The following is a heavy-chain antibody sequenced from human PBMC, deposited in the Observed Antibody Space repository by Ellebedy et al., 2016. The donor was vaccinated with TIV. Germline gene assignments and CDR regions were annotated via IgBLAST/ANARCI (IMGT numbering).Heavy chain of an antibody. Sequence: AASVKVSCKASGYTFTGNYVHWIRQAPGQGLEWMGWIIPNSGDSKFTQKFQGRVTMTRDTSISTAYMELSRLTSDDTAVYFCARGGGSVTYYSFDHWGQGTLVTVSS. CDR3: ARGGGSVTYYSFDH. CDR1: GYTFTGNY. D-gene: IGHD3-10*01. V-gene: IGHV1-2*02. CDR2: IIPNSGDS. J-gene: IGHJ4*02.